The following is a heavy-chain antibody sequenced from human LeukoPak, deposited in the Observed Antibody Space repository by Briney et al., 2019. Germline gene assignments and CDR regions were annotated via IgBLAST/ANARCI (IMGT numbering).Heavy chain of an antibody. V-gene: IGHV4-31*03. CDR3: ARENFWLPKYYYGMDV. Sequence: SDTLSLTCTVACGSIRSAAYYWSWIRQPPGKGLEWIGYIYYSGSTYYNPSLKSRVTISVDTSKNQFSLKLSSVTAADTAVYYCARENFWLPKYYYGMDVWGQGTTVTVSS. CDR1: CGSIRSAAYY. D-gene: IGHD3-3*01. CDR2: IYYSGST. J-gene: IGHJ6*02.